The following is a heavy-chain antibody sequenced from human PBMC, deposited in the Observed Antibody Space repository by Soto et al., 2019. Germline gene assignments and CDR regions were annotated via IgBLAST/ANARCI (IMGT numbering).Heavy chain of an antibody. D-gene: IGHD3-3*01. CDR3: ADGGEWSFNFEY. V-gene: IGHV3-23*01. CDR2: ISGSGENT. J-gene: IGHJ4*02. CDR1: GFSFNIYA. Sequence: GSLRLSCAASGFSFNIYAMSWVRQAPGKGLEWVCGISGSGENTYYADSVKGRFTVSRDNSKNTLYLQMNNLRVEDKAVYYCADGGEWSFNFEYWGQGTLVTVSS.